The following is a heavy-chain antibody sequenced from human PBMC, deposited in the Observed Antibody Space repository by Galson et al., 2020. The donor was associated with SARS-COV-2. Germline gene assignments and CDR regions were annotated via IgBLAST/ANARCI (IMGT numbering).Heavy chain of an antibody. J-gene: IGHJ3*02. CDR3: ARGRACGGDCYSAGDAFDI. CDR1: GGSFSGYY. Sequence: ETSETLSLTCAVYGGSFSGYYWSWIRQPPGKGLEWIGEINHSGSTNYNPSLKSRVTISVDTSKNQFSLKLSSVTAADTAVYYCARGRACGGDCYSAGDAFDIWGQGTMVTVSS. D-gene: IGHD2-21*01. CDR2: INHSGST. V-gene: IGHV4-34*01.